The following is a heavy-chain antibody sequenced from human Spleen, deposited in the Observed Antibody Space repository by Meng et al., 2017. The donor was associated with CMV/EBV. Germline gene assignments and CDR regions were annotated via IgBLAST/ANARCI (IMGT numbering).Heavy chain of an antibody. CDR2: IIPIFGSA. D-gene: IGHD4/OR15-4a*01. J-gene: IGHJ2*01. Sequence: KVSCKASGGTFNSYVISWVRQAPGQGLGWMGGIIPIFGSANYAQKFQGRVTITTDESASTAYMELSSLRSEDTAVYYCAGDMVGYFDLWGRGTLVTVSS. CDR1: GGTFNSYV. V-gene: IGHV1-69*05. CDR3: AGDMVGYFDL.